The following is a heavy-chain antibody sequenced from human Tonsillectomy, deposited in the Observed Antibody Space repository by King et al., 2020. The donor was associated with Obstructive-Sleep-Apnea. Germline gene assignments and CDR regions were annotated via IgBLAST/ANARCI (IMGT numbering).Heavy chain of an antibody. V-gene: IGHV3-23*04. Sequence: VQLVESGGGLVQPGGSLRLSCAASGFTFSSYAMSWVRQAPGKGLEWVSALSASGGTKYYANSVKGRFTISRDNTKNTLYLQMNSLRAEDTAVYYCARVGPGYYFDYWGQGTLVTVSS. CDR3: ARVGPGYYFDY. D-gene: IGHD1-14*01. CDR1: GFTFSSYA. CDR2: LSASGGTK. J-gene: IGHJ4*02.